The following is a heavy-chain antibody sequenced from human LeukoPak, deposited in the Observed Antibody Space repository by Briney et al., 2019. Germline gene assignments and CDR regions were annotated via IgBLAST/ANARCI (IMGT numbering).Heavy chain of an antibody. Sequence: GGSLRLSCAASGFSFTTYRMHWVRQAPGKGLEWVSSISSSGSLIKYADSLRGRFTISRDNAKNSVYLQMNSLTAEDTAVYYCARMPSYSNYAFYFMDVWGKGTTVTVSS. D-gene: IGHD4-11*01. CDR2: ISSSGSLI. CDR1: GFSFTTYR. J-gene: IGHJ6*03. CDR3: ARMPSYSNYAFYFMDV. V-gene: IGHV3-21*01.